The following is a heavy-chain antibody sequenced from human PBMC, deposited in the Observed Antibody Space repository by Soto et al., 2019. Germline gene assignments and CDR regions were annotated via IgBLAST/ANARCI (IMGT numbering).Heavy chain of an antibody. CDR2: IYWDDAK. CDR3: AHGTYGATWSPCDA. D-gene: IGHD2-21*01. Sequence: QITLIESGPTLVKPTQTLTLTCNFSGFSLTSGEVGVAWIRQPPGKALEWLALIYWDDAKRYTPSLKTRLTIPKATSKNQVVLTMPNVAPVDTATDFCAHGTYGATWSPCDAWGQGALVTVSS. J-gene: IGHJ5*02. CDR1: GFSLTSGEVG. V-gene: IGHV2-5*02.